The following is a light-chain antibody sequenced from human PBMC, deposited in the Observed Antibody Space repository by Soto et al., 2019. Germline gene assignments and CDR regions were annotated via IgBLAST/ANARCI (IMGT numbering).Light chain of an antibody. V-gene: IGLV4-69*01. CDR1: GERTDYA. J-gene: IGLJ2*01. CDR3: QTWGTGVI. Sequence: QLVLTQSPSASASLGASVKLTCTLSGERTDYAIAWHQQRPQKGPRYLMKVNIDGSHIKGDGIPDRFSGSGSGSERYLSISSLQSEDEAAYSCQTWGTGVIFGGGTTLTVL. CDR2: VNIDGSH.